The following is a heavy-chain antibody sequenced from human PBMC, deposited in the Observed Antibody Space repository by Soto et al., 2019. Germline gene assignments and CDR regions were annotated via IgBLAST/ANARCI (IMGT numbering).Heavy chain of an antibody. CDR2: INHSGST. J-gene: IGHJ6*02. Sequence: SETLSLTCAVYGGSFSCYYWSWIRQPPGKGLEWIVEINHSGSTNYNPSLKSRVTISVDTSKNQFSLKLSSVTAADTAVYYCARGRSDSAGSSLGRRMDVWGQGPTVTVSS. CDR3: ARGRSDSAGSSLGRRMDV. V-gene: IGHV4-34*01. CDR1: GGSFSCYY. D-gene: IGHD3-10*01.